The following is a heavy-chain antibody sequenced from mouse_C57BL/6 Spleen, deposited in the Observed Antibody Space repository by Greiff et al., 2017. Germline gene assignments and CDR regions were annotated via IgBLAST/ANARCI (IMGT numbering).Heavy chain of an antibody. J-gene: IGHJ4*01. V-gene: IGHV1-80*01. Sequence: VQLQQSGAELVKPGASVKISCKASGYAFSSYWMNWVKQRPGKGLEWIGQIYPGDGDTNYNGKFKGKATLTADKSSSTAYMQLSSLTSEDSAVYFCARKTTVGGYYAMDYWGQGTSVTVSS. CDR2: IYPGDGDT. CDR3: ARKTTVGGYYAMDY. D-gene: IGHD1-1*01. CDR1: GYAFSSYW.